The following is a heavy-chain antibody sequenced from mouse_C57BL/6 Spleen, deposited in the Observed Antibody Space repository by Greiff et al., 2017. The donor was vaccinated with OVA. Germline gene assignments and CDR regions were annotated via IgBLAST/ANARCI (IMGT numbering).Heavy chain of an antibody. V-gene: IGHV5-16*01. J-gene: IGHJ4*01. CDR3: ARSYDGYSFYAMDY. CDR1: GFTFSDYY. D-gene: IGHD2-3*01. CDR2: INYDGSST. Sequence: EVKLMESEGGLVQPGSSMKLSCTASGFTFSDYYMAWVRQVPEKGLEWVANINYDGSSTYYLDSLKSRFIISRDNAKNILYLQMSSLKSEDTATYYCARSYDGYSFYAMDYWGQGTSVTVSS.